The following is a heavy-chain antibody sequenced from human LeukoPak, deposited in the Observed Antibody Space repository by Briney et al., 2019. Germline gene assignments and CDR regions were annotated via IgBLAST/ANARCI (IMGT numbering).Heavy chain of an antibody. CDR1: GGTFSSYA. D-gene: IGHD3-10*01. J-gene: IGHJ4*02. Sequence: ASVEVSCKASGGTFSSYAISWVRQAPGQGLEWMGGIIPIFGTANYAQKFQGRVTITTDEYTSTAYMELSSLRSEDTAVYYCARRYGSGSYYSNYFDYWGQGTLVTVSS. V-gene: IGHV1-69*05. CDR3: ARRYGSGSYYSNYFDY. CDR2: IIPIFGTA.